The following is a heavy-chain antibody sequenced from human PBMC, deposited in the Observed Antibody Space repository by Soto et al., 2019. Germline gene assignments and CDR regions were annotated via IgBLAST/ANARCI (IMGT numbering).Heavy chain of an antibody. CDR3: ARVPTAGSSAWFGSRDYYYYGMDF. J-gene: IGHJ6*02. CDR1: GGTFSSYA. CDR2: VIPMFGTA. Sequence: ASVKVSCKASGGTFSSYAISWVRQAPGKGLEWIVAVIPMFGTAHYAQKFQGRVTITADKSTCSAYMELCSLRSDDTDVYYYARVPTAGSSAWFGSRDYYYYGMDFWGQGTTVTVSS. D-gene: IGHD6-19*01. V-gene: IGHV1-69*06.